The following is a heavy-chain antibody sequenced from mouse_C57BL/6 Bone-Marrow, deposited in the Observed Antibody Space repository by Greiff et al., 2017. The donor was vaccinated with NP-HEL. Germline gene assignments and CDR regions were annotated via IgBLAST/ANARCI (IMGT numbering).Heavy chain of an antibody. D-gene: IGHD2-5*01. V-gene: IGHV1-26*01. CDR2: INPNNGGT. Sequence: VQLQQSGPELVKPGASVKISCKASGYTFTDYYMNWVKQSHGKSLEWIGDINPNNGGTSYNQKFKGKATLTVDKSSSTAYMELRSLTSEDSAVYYCASDYSNYENAMDYWGQGTSVTVSS. J-gene: IGHJ4*01. CDR3: ASDYSNYENAMDY. CDR1: GYTFTDYY.